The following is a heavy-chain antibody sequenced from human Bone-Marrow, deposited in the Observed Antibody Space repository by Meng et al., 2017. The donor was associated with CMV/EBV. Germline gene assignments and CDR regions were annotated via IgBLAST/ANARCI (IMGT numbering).Heavy chain of an antibody. D-gene: IGHD1-26*01. Sequence: LSCAASGFTFSNYDVSWVRQAPGKGLEWVSAVIGSGGSTYYADSVKGRFTIYRDNSENTLYLQMNSLRAEDTAVYYCAKRRDASGFDYWGQGTLVTVSS. V-gene: IGHV3-23*01. CDR2: VIGSGGST. CDR3: AKRRDASGFDY. J-gene: IGHJ4*02. CDR1: GFTFSNYD.